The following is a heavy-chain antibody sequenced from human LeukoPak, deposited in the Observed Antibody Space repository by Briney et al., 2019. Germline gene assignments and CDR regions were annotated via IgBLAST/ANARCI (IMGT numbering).Heavy chain of an antibody. CDR1: GFTFSSYW. CDR2: INSDGSST. V-gene: IGHV3-74*01. CDR3: ARDYYDSSGSDY. Sequence: GGSLRLSCTASGFTFSSYWMHWVRQAPGKGLVWVSRINSDGSSTSYADSVKGRFTISRDNAKNTLYLQINSLRAEDTAVYYCARDYYDSSGSDYWGQGTLVTVSS. D-gene: IGHD3-22*01. J-gene: IGHJ4*02.